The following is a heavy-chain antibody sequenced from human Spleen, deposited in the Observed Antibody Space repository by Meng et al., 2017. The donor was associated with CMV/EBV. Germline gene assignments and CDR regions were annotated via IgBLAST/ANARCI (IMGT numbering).Heavy chain of an antibody. J-gene: IGHJ4*02. V-gene: IGHV3-33*06. CDR1: GFTFDDYG. D-gene: IGHD3/OR15-3a*01. Sequence: GESLKISCAASGFTFDDYGMSWVRQAPGKGLEWVAVIWYDGSNKYYADSVKGRFTISRDNYKNTVYLQMNSLRDEDTAVYYCAKCPWTTNGAIDYWGQGTLVTVSS. CDR2: IWYDGSNK. CDR3: AKCPWTTNGAIDY.